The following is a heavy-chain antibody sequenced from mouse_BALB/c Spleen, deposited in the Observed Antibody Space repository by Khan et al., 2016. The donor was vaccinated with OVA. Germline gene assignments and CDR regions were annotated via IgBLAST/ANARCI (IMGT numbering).Heavy chain of an antibody. V-gene: IGHV5-6*01. J-gene: IGHJ3*01. D-gene: IGHD1-1*01. CDR1: GFTFTTYG. Sequence: EVELVESGGDVVKPGGSLKLSCAASGFTFTTYGMSWVRQTPDKRLEWVATVSTGAHYTYYADTLKGRFTFSRDNAKDTLYLQMSSLKSEDTAMFYCARLAYFYDSEGFAYWGQGTLVTVSA. CDR2: VSTGAHYT. CDR3: ARLAYFYDSEGFAY.